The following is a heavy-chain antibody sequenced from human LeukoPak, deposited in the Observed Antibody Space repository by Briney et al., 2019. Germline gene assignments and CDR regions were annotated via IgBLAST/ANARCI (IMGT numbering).Heavy chain of an antibody. CDR2: INPSGGST. D-gene: IGHD3-9*01. CDR3: ARGRGDILTGYYIDY. Sequence: GASVKVSCKASGYTFTSYYMHWVRQAPGQGLEWMGIINPSGGSTSYAQKFQGRVTMTRDTSISTAYMELSRLRSDDTAVYYCARGRGDILTGYYIDYWGQGTLVTVSS. CDR1: GYTFTSYY. J-gene: IGHJ4*02. V-gene: IGHV1-46*01.